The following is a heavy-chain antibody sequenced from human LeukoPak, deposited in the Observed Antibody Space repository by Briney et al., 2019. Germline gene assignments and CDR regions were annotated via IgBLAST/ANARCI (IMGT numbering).Heavy chain of an antibody. J-gene: IGHJ4*02. Sequence: SETLSLTCAVYGGSFSGYYWSWIRQPPGKGLEWIGEINHSGSTNYNPSLKSRVTISVDTSKNQFSLKLSSVTAAGTAVYYCARVAEMATISRYFDYWGQGTLVTVSS. D-gene: IGHD5-24*01. CDR2: INHSGST. CDR1: GGSFSGYY. CDR3: ARVAEMATISRYFDY. V-gene: IGHV4-34*01.